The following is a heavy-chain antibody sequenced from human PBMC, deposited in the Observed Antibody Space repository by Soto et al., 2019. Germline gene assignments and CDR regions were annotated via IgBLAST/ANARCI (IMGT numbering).Heavy chain of an antibody. CDR1: GGSISSTNYY. V-gene: IGHV4-39*01. J-gene: IGHJ4*02. CDR2: MYYSGST. Sequence: SETLSLTCTVSGGSISSTNYYWGWIRQPPGKGLEWIGTMYYSGSTYYNPSLKSRVTISVDTSKNQFSLKLSSVTAADTAVYYCARVQWLALDYWGQGTLVTVS. CDR3: ARVQWLALDY. D-gene: IGHD6-19*01.